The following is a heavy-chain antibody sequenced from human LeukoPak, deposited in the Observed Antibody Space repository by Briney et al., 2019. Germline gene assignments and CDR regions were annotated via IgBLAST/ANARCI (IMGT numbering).Heavy chain of an antibody. CDR3: AKHFCTGLDCSLFDS. CDR2: IRSAVETT. Sequence: GGSLRLSCAASGITMSHYGVSWVRQAPGKGLEWISGIRSAVETTHYADSVKGRFIISRDNSKNALSLQLNSLRPEDTALYYCAKHFCTGLDCSLFDSWGQGTLVTVSS. D-gene: IGHD3/OR15-3a*01. CDR1: GITMSHYG. V-gene: IGHV3-23*01. J-gene: IGHJ4*02.